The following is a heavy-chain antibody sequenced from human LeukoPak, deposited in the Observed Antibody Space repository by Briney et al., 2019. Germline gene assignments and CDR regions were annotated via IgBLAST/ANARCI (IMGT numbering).Heavy chain of an antibody. CDR1: GGSISNYY. D-gene: IGHD3-22*01. J-gene: IGHJ4*02. CDR2: IYTSGST. V-gene: IGHV4-4*07. CDR3: ARDHDSSGYYWRYFDY. Sequence: PSETLSLTCTVSGGSISNYYWSWIRQPAGKGLEWIGRIYTSGSTNYNPSLKSRVTMSVDTSKNQFSLKLSSVTAADTAVYYCARDHDSSGYYWRYFDYWGQGTLVTVSS.